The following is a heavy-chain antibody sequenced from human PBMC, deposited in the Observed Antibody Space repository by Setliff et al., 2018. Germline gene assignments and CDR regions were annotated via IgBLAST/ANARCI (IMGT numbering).Heavy chain of an antibody. CDR1: GFTLSRYG. CDR3: AKEMTTYSGFDC. CDR2: IWFDGSKE. J-gene: IGHJ4*02. V-gene: IGHV3-33*03. D-gene: IGHD4-17*01. Sequence: SCAASGFTLSRYGMHWVRQAPGKGLEWVAVIWFDGSKEFYADSVKGRFAISRDNPKNTLYLQINSLRDEDTAVYYCAKEMTTYSGFDCWGQGTLVTVSS.